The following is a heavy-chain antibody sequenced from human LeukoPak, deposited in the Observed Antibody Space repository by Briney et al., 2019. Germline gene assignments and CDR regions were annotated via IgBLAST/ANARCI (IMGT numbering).Heavy chain of an antibody. CDR1: GFPFRDYS. CDR3: ARDHNYAFDN. V-gene: IGHV3-48*04. Sequence: PGGSLRLSCTASGFPFRDYSMNWVRQAPGKGLEWISYIGISSGNTKYADSVKGRFTISADNARNSLYLQMNSLRVEDTAVYYCARDHNYAFDNWGQGTLVSVPS. J-gene: IGHJ4*02. D-gene: IGHD1-1*01. CDR2: IGISSGNT.